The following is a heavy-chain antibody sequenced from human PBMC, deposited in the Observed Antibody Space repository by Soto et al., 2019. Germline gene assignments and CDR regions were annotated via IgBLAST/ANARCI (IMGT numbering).Heavy chain of an antibody. CDR1: GFTFSGSA. J-gene: IGHJ4*02. CDR2: IRSKANSYAT. V-gene: IGHV3-73*01. Sequence: GGSLRLSCAASGFTFSGSAMHWVRQASGKGLEWVGRIRSKANSYATAYAASVKGRFTISRDDSKNTAYLQMNSLKTEDTAVYYCTSPSIAARNSDYRGQGTLVTVSS. CDR3: TSPSIAARNSDY. D-gene: IGHD6-6*01.